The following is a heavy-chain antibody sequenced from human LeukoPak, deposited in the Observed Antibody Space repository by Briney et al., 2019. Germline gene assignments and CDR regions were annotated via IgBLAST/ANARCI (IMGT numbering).Heavy chain of an antibody. V-gene: IGHV3-21*04. J-gene: IGHJ4*02. D-gene: IGHD1-26*01. CDR3: ALLGRELTLDY. CDR2: ISSSSYI. CDR1: GFTFSSYS. Sequence: GGSLRLSCAASGFTFSSYSMNWVRQAPGKGLEWVSSISSSSYIYYADSVKGRFTISRDNSKNTLYLQMNSLRAEDTAVYYCALLGRELTLDYWGQGTLVTVSS.